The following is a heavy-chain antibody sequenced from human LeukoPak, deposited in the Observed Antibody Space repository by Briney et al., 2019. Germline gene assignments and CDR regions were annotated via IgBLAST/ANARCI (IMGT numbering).Heavy chain of an antibody. D-gene: IGHD3-3*01. CDR1: GYTLTSYD. Sequence: GASVKVSCKASGYTLTSYDINWVRQATGQGLEWMGWMNPNSGNTGYAQKFQGRVTITRNTSISTAYMELSSLRSEDTAVHYCARAYYDFWSGYSVWFDPWGQGTLVTVSS. V-gene: IGHV1-8*03. CDR2: MNPNSGNT. J-gene: IGHJ5*02. CDR3: ARAYYDFWSGYSVWFDP.